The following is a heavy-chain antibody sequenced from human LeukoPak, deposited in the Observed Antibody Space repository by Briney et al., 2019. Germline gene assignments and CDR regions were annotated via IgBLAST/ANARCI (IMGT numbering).Heavy chain of an antibody. CDR1: GFTFSSYA. CDR3: AHISSSWPDY. J-gene: IGHJ4*02. D-gene: IGHD6-13*01. CDR2: VIVSAGST. V-gene: IGHV3-23*01. Sequence: PGGSLRLSCAASGFTFSSYAMSWVRQAPGKGLEWVSAVIVSAGSTYYADSVKGRFTISRDHSKNTLYLQMNSLRAEDTAVYYCAHISSSWPDYWGQGTLVT.